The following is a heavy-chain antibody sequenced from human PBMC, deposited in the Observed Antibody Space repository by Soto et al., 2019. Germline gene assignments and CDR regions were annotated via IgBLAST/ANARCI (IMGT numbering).Heavy chain of an antibody. CDR3: ARRRWTYYDFWSGYWSFDY. D-gene: IGHD3-3*01. CDR2: MNPNSGNT. J-gene: IGHJ4*02. CDR1: GYALTSYD. V-gene: IGHV1-8*01. Sequence: ASVKVSCKASGYALTSYDINWVRQATGQGLEWMGWMNPNSGNTGYAQKFQGRVTMTRNTSISTAYMELSSLRSEDTAVYYCARRRWTYYDFWSGYWSFDYWGQGTLVTVSS.